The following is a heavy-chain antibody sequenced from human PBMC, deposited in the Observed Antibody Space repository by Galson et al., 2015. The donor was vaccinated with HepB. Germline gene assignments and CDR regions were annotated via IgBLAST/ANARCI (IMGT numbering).Heavy chain of an antibody. Sequence: SLRLSCAASVFNFRTYGMSWVRQAPGKGLQWVSTINDSGGNTHYADSAKGRFTISRDNSKNTLYLHMNSLRAEDTAVYYCAKDAGGTDSGPFEYWGQGTLVTVSS. CDR1: VFNFRTYG. CDR2: INDSGGNT. V-gene: IGHV3-23*01. D-gene: IGHD1-26*01. CDR3: AKDAGGTDSGPFEY. J-gene: IGHJ4*02.